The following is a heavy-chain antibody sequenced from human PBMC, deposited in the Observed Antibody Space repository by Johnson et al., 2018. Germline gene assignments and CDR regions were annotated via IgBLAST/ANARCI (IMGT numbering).Heavy chain of an antibody. D-gene: IGHD5-12*01. CDR2: ISSSSSTI. J-gene: IGHJ6*03. CDR1: GFTFSSYS. CDR3: SGYGRVDYYYMDV. Sequence: VQLLESGGGLVQXGGSLRLSCAASGFTFSSYSMNWVRQAPGKGLEWGSYISSSSSTIDYADDVKGRFTISRDNAKNALYLQMNSRRAEDTAVGGYSGYGRVDYYYMDVWGKGTTVTVSS. V-gene: IGHV3-48*01.